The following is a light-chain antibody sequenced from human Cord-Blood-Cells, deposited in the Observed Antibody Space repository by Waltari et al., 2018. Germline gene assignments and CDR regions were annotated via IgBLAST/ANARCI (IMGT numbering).Light chain of an antibody. CDR1: SSDVVGYNY. V-gene: IGLV2-11*01. Sequence: QSALPQPRSVSGSPGQSVTISCTATSSDVVGYNYVSWYQQHPGKAPKLMIYDVSKRPSGVPDRFSGSKSGNTASLTISGLQAEDEADYYCCSYAGSYTYVFGTGTKVTVL. CDR3: CSYAGSYTYV. CDR2: DVS. J-gene: IGLJ1*01.